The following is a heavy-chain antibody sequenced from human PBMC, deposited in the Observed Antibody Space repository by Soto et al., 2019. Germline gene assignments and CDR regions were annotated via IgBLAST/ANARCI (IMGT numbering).Heavy chain of an antibody. CDR3: ARAKEYTSSSGMDV. Sequence: QTLSLTCAISGDSVSSDSAAWNWIRQSPSRGLEWLGRTYFRSKWYSDYAESVKSRLTINPDTSKNQFSLQLNSVTPEDTAVYYCARAKEYTSSSGMDVWGQGTTVTVSS. D-gene: IGHD6-6*01. V-gene: IGHV6-1*01. CDR1: GDSVSSDSAA. CDR2: TYFRSKWYS. J-gene: IGHJ6*02.